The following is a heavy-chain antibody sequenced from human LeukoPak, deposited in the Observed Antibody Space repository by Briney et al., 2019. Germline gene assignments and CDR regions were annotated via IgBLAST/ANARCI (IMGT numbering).Heavy chain of an antibody. CDR1: RFTFGDHA. D-gene: IGHD1-1*01. J-gene: IGHJ6*02. Sequence: PGRSLRLSCTGSRFTFGDHAMSWVRQAPGKGLEWVGLIRSKAYRGTTEYAASVKGRFTISRDDSASIAYLQMNSLKTEDTAVYYCARGPIQLWIHNAMDVWGQGTTFTVSS. CDR2: IRSKAYRGTT. CDR3: ARGPIQLWIHNAMDV. V-gene: IGHV3-49*04.